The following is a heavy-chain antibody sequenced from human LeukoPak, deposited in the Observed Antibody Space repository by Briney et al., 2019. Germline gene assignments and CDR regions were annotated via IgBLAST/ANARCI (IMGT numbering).Heavy chain of an antibody. CDR2: ITSSSSYI. CDR3: ARGDYDFWSGQQDLYYFDY. Sequence: GGSLRLSCAASGFTFNDFNMNWVRQAPGKGLKWVSSITSSSSYIYYADSVRGRFTISRDNAKNSLYLQMNSLRAEDTAVYYCARGDYDFWSGQQDLYYFDYWGQGTLVTVSS. D-gene: IGHD3-3*01. J-gene: IGHJ4*02. CDR1: GFTFNDFN. V-gene: IGHV3-21*01.